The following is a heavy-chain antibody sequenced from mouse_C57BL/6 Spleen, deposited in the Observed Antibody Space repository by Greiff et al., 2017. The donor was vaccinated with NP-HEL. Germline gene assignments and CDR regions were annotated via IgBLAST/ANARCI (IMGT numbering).Heavy chain of an antibody. J-gene: IGHJ1*03. Sequence: EVKLVESGGGLVQSGRSLRLSCATSGFTFSDFYMEWVRQAPGKGLEWIAASRNKANDYTTEYSASVKGRFIVSRDTSQSILYLQMNALRAEDTAIYYCARDYYEYDEWYFDVWGTGTTVTVSS. CDR1: GFTFSDFY. CDR3: ARDYYEYDEWYFDV. V-gene: IGHV7-1*01. CDR2: SRNKANDYTT. D-gene: IGHD2-4*01.